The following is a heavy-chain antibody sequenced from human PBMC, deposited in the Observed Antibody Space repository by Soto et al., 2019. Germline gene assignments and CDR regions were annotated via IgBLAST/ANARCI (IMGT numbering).Heavy chain of an antibody. J-gene: IGHJ4*02. CDR2: IYYSGST. D-gene: IGHD2-15*01. Sequence: SETLCLTCTVSGGSISSYYRSWIRQPPGKGLEWIGYIYYSGSTNYNPSLKSRVTISVDTSKNQFSLKLSSVTAADTAVYYCARVVVADMTLDYWGQGTLVTVSS. CDR3: ARVVVADMTLDY. V-gene: IGHV4-59*01. CDR1: GGSISSYY.